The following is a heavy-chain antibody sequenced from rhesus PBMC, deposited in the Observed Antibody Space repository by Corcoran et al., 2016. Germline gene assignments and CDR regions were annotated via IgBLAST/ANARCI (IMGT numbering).Heavy chain of an antibody. Sequence: QVQLQESGPGLVKPSETLSLTCAVSGGSISDDYYWSWLRQPPGKGLEWIGYIYGIGGGTNYNPSLKNRVTIAIDTSKNQFSLKLSSVTAAETAVYYCARTVTTFFYGLDSWGQGVVVTVSS. CDR1: GGSISDDYY. CDR3: ARTVTTFFYGLDS. D-gene: IGHD4-23*01. J-gene: IGHJ6*01. V-gene: IGHV4-106*01. CDR2: IYGIGGGT.